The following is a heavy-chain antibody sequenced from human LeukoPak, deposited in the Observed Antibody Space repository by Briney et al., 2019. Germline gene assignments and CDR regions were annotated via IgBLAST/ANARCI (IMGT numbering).Heavy chain of an antibody. CDR3: ARGRRLRFLEWLLFDY. CDR2: INHSGST. CDR1: GGSFSGYY. V-gene: IGHV4-34*01. J-gene: IGHJ4*02. D-gene: IGHD3-3*01. Sequence: PSETLSLTCAVYGGSFSGYYWSWIRQPPGKGLEWIGEINHSGSTNYNPSLKSRVTISVDTSKNQFSLKLSSVTAADTAVYYCARGRRLRFLEWLLFDYWGQGTLVTVSS.